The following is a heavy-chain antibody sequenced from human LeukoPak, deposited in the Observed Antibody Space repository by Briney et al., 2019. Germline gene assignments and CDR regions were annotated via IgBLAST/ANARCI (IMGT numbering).Heavy chain of an antibody. Sequence: GGSLRLSCAASGFTFSSYGMSWVRQAPGKGLEWVSVISGSGGSTDYADSVKGRFTISRDNSKNTLYLQMNSLRAEDTAVYYCAKDGAWLRFDDWGQGILVTVSS. CDR3: AKDGAWLRFDD. CDR1: GFTFSSYG. CDR2: ISGSGGST. J-gene: IGHJ4*02. D-gene: IGHD5-12*01. V-gene: IGHV3-23*01.